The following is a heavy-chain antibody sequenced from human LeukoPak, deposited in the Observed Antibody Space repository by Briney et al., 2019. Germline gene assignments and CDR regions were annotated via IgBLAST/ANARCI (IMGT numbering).Heavy chain of an antibody. CDR3: ARLPPRYYGSGSYRSYYYGMDV. V-gene: IGHV4-34*01. Sequence: PSETLSLTCAVYGGSFSGYYWSWIRQPPGKGLEWIGEINHSGSTNYNPSLKSRVTISVDTSKNLFSLKLSSVTAADTAVYYCARLPPRYYGSGSYRSYYYGMDVWGQGTTVTVSS. J-gene: IGHJ6*02. D-gene: IGHD3-10*01. CDR1: GGSFSGYY. CDR2: INHSGST.